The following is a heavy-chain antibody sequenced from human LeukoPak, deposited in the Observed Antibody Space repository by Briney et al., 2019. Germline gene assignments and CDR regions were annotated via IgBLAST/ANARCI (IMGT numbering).Heavy chain of an antibody. CDR1: GLMFSTSG. J-gene: IGHJ4*02. V-gene: IGHV3-30*02. Sequence: GGSLRLSCAASGLMFSTSGMHWVRQAPGKGLEWVAFIQYDGSEIYYADSLKGRFTISRDNSKNTLYPQMNSLRAEDTAVFYCARESGAAKIGQMLNYWGQGTLVTVSS. CDR3: ARESGAAKIGQMLNY. CDR2: IQYDGSEI. D-gene: IGHD3-10*02.